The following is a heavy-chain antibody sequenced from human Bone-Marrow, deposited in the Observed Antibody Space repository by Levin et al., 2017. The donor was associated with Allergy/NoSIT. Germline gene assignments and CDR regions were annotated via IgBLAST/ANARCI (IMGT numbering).Heavy chain of an antibody. CDR1: GYRFTSNW. J-gene: IGHJ4*02. CDR3: ARQKISYFDS. CDR2: IHPGDSET. Sequence: GESLKISCKGSGYRFTSNWIAWVRQMPGKGLEWMGIIHPGDSETTYSPSFQGKVTISVDKSINTAYLQWSSLKASDTAMYYCARQKISYFDSWGQGTLVTVSS. V-gene: IGHV5-51*01.